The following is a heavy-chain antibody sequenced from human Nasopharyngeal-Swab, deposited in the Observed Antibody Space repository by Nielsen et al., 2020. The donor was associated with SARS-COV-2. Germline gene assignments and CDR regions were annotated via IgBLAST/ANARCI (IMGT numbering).Heavy chain of an antibody. V-gene: IGHV3-21*01. Sequence: GGPLRLSCAASGFTFSSYSMNWVRQAPGKGLEWVSSISRSSSYIYYADSVKGRFTISRDNAKNSLYLQMNSLRAEDTAVYYCARGSMLVFDIWGQGTMVTVSS. CDR3: ARGSMLVFDI. D-gene: IGHD3-22*01. CDR1: GFTFSSYS. CDR2: ISRSSSYI. J-gene: IGHJ3*02.